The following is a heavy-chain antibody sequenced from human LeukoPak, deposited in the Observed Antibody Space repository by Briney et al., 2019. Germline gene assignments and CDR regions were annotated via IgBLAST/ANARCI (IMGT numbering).Heavy chain of an antibody. D-gene: IGHD4-23*01. CDR3: AAVSGRILRWTDAFDI. CDR2: IVVGSGNT. Sequence: SVKVSCKASGFTFTSSAVQWVRQARGQRLEWIGWIVVGSGNTNYAQKFQERVTITRDMSTSTAYMELSSLRSEDTAVYYCAAVSGRILRWTDAFDIWGQGTMVTVSS. CDR1: GFTFTSSA. V-gene: IGHV1-58*01. J-gene: IGHJ3*02.